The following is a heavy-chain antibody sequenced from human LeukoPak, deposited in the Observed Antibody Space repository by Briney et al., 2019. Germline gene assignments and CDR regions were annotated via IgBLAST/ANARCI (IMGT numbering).Heavy chain of an antibody. CDR2: IYSGGST. CDR1: KFTFSDYY. V-gene: IGHV3-53*01. Sequence: GGSLRLSCAASKFTFSDYYMSWVRQAPGKGLEWVSVIYSGGSTYYADSVKGRFTISRDNSKNTLYLQMNSLRAEDTAVYYCARDQGDSSDYWGQGTLVTVSS. CDR3: ARDQGDSSDY. D-gene: IGHD3-22*01. J-gene: IGHJ4*02.